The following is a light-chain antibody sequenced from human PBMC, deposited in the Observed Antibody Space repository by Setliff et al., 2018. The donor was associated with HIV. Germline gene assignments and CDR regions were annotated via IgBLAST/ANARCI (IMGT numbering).Light chain of an antibody. J-gene: IGLJ1*01. CDR2: ADS. CDR1: SSNIGANVD. Sequence: QSALTQPPSVSGAPGQRVTISCTGGSSNIGANVDVHWYQHSPGAAPKLLIYADSSRASGVPDRFSASRSGASASLAITGLQAEDEADYYCQSYDKSMSGYVLGSGTKVTVL. CDR3: QSYDKSMSGYV. V-gene: IGLV1-40*03.